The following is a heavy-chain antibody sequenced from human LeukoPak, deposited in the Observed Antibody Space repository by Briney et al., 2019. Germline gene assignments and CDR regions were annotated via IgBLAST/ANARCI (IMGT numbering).Heavy chain of an antibody. V-gene: IGHV3-21*01. Sequence: PGGSLRLSCAASGFTFSSYSMNWVRQAPGEGLEWVSSISSSSSYIYYADSVKGRFTISRDNAKNSLYLQMNSLRAEDTAVYYCAREGLDGMDVWGQGTTVTVSS. CDR3: AREGLDGMDV. CDR2: ISSSSSYI. CDR1: GFTFSSYS. J-gene: IGHJ6*02.